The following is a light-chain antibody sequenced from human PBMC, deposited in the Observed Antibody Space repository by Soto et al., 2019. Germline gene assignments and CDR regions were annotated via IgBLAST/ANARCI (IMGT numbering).Light chain of an antibody. CDR1: SSDIGDYNY. Sequence: QSVLTQPASVSGSPGQSITISCTRTSSDIGDYNYVSWYQQHPGKAPKLMIYEVSNRPSGVSNRFSGSKSGNTASLTISGLQSEDEADYYCSSYTSSSTYVFRTGTKVTVL. CDR3: SSYTSSSTYV. CDR2: EVS. J-gene: IGLJ1*01. V-gene: IGLV2-14*01.